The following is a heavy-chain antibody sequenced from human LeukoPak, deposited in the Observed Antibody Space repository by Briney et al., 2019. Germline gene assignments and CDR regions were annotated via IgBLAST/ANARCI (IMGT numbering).Heavy chain of an antibody. V-gene: IGHV3-7*01. CDR1: GFTFSNAW. D-gene: IGHD1-26*01. Sequence: PGGSLRLSCAASGFTFSNAWMSWVRQAPGKGLEWVANIKQDGSEKYYMDSVKGRFTISRDNAKNSLYLQMNSLRAEDTAVYYCARAMVWDHGDYWGQGTLVTVSS. CDR3: ARAMVWDHGDY. J-gene: IGHJ4*02. CDR2: IKQDGSEK.